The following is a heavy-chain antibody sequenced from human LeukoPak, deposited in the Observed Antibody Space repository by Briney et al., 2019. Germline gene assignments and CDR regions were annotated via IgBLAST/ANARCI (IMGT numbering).Heavy chain of an antibody. J-gene: IGHJ4*02. CDR3: ARLWFGELLSFDY. Sequence: PSETLSLTCTVSGYSISSGYYWGWIRQPPGKGLEWIGSIYHSGSTYYNPSLKRRVTMSVDTSKNQFSLKLSSVTAADTAVYYCARLWFGELLSFDYWGQGALVTVSS. D-gene: IGHD3-10*01. CDR1: GYSISSGYY. CDR2: IYHSGST. V-gene: IGHV4-38-2*02.